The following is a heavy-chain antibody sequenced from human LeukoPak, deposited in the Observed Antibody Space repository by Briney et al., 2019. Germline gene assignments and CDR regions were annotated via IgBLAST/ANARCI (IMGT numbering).Heavy chain of an antibody. CDR3: AKEAYDWNTNWFDP. D-gene: IGHD1/OR15-1a*01. J-gene: IGHJ5*02. V-gene: IGHV3-23*01. CDR1: ASSFSSYA. Sequence: GRCLCPSCPVSASSFSSYATSWARQAPRNGLGWVSSISGSVGSTYYADSVKGAFTNSRDNSKNTLYLQITSLRAEDTAVYYCAKEAYDWNTNWFDPWGQGTLVTVSS. CDR2: ISGSVGST.